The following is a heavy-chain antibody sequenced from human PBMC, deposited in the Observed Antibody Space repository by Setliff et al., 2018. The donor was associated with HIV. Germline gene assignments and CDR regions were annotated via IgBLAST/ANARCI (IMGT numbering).Heavy chain of an antibody. J-gene: IGHJ6*03. CDR3: ATSSRIYYYSYMDV. Sequence: ASVKVSCKASGYTFSRYGISWVRQAPGQGLEWMGWISGYNGNTKYVQKFQGRVTMTTDTSTSTAYMELRSLRSDDTAVYYCATSSRIYYYSYMDVWGKGTTVTVSS. V-gene: IGHV1-18*01. CDR2: ISGYNGNT. CDR1: GYTFSRYG. D-gene: IGHD2-2*01.